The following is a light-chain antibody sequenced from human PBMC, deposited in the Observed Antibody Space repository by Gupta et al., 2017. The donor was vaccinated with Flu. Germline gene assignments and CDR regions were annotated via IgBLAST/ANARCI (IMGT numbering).Light chain of an antibody. V-gene: IGKV2-30*01. CDR3: RQVTHWPPWT. CDR2: KVS. CDR1: QSLVYSDGNIY. Sequence: DVVMTQSPLSLPVTLGQPASISCRSSQSLVYSDGNIYLNWFHQRPGQSPRRLIYKVSSRDAGVPDRFSASGSGTDLTLKISRGEVEDVGGYYFRQVTHWPPWTFGQGTRVEIK. J-gene: IGKJ1*01.